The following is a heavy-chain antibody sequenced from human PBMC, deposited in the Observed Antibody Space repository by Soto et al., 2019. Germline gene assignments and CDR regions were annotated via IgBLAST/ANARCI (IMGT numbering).Heavy chain of an antibody. V-gene: IGHV4-39*01. D-gene: IGHD3-3*01. CDR3: ARPNSFGHLDP. Sequence: QLQLQESGPGLVKPSETLSLTCTVSGGSISSSRYYWAWIRQSPGKGLEWIGSIYERGKTYYSLSLKSRSTISVDTSKNQFSLKLSSMTAADTAVYYCARPNSFGHLDPWGQGTLVTVSS. J-gene: IGHJ5*02. CDR2: IYERGKT. CDR1: GGSISSSRYY.